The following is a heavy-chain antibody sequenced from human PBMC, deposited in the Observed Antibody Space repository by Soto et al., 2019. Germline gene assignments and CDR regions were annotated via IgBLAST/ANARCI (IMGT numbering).Heavy chain of an antibody. D-gene: IGHD4-17*01. V-gene: IGHV3-66*01. CDR2: IYSGGRT. CDR3: ARDKRTRGYGGKDSGLDYYYYGMDV. Sequence: GGSLRLSCAASGFTVSSNYMSWVRQAPGKGLEWVSVIYSGGRTYYADSVKGRFTISRDNSKNTLYLQMNSLRAEDTAVYYCARDKRTRGYGGKDSGLDYYYYGMDVWGQGTTVTVSS. J-gene: IGHJ6*02. CDR1: GFTVSSNY.